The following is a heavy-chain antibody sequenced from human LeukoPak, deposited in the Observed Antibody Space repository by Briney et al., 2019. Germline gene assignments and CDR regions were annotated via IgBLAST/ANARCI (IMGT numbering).Heavy chain of an antibody. V-gene: IGHV4-39*01. CDR1: GGSISSSGYY. CDR3: ARFDIVGDSYFDY. J-gene: IGHJ4*02. D-gene: IGHD1-26*01. Sequence: SETLSLTCTVSGGSISSSGYYWVWIRQRPGRGREWIGSIYYSGSTYYNPSLRSRATISVDTSKNQFSLKRSLVTAADAGVYYCARFDIVGDSYFDYWGQGPLVTVSS. CDR2: IYYSGST.